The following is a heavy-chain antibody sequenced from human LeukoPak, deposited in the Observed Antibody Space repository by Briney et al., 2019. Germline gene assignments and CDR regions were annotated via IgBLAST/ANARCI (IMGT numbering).Heavy chain of an antibody. CDR1: GFSFNTYW. V-gene: IGHV3-74*01. Sequence: PGGSLRLSCAASGFSFNTYWMYWVRHVPEKGLVWVSRIKYDGSSTSYADSVKGRFTISRDNAKNTLYLQMNNLRAEDTAVYYCTTLYSGPMDYWGQGTLVTVSS. CDR3: TTLYSGPMDY. CDR2: IKYDGSST. D-gene: IGHD3-10*02. J-gene: IGHJ4*02.